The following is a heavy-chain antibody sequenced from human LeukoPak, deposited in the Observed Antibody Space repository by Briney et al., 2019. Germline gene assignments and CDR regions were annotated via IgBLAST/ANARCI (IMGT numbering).Heavy chain of an antibody. D-gene: IGHD2-15*01. V-gene: IGHV3-15*07. CDR1: GFTFSNAW. J-gene: IGHJ6*02. Sequence: SGGSLRLSCAASGFTFSNAWMNWVRQAPGKGLEWVGRIKSKTDGGTTDYAAPVKGRFTISRDDSKNTLYLRMNSLKTEDTAVYYCARSVVAGATPDYYYGMDVWGQGTTVTVSS. CDR2: IKSKTDGGTT. CDR3: ARSVVAGATPDYYYGMDV.